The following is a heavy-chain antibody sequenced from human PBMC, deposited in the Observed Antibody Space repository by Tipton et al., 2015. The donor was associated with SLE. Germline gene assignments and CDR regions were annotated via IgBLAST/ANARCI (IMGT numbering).Heavy chain of an antibody. CDR1: GGSFSGYY. Sequence: AGLVKPSETLSLTCAVYGGSFSGYYWSWIRQPPGKGLEWIGEINHSGSTNYNPSLKSRVTISVDTSKNQFSLKLSSVTAADTAVYYCARFYPERPNWYFDLWGRGTLVTVSS. CDR3: ARFYPERPNWYFDL. D-gene: IGHD1-1*01. V-gene: IGHV4-34*01. CDR2: INHSGST. J-gene: IGHJ2*01.